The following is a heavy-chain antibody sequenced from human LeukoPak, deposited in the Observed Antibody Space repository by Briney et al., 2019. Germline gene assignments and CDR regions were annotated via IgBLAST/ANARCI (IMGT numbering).Heavy chain of an antibody. V-gene: IGHV4-34*01. CDR3: ARDPFYDYVWGSYRYSDY. CDR1: GGSFSGYY. D-gene: IGHD3-16*02. J-gene: IGHJ4*02. Sequence: SETLSLTYAVYGGSFSGYYWSWIRQPPGKGLEWIGEINHSGSTNYNPSLKSRVTISVDTSKNQFSLKLSSVTAADTAVYYCARDPFYDYVWGSYRYSDYWGQGTLVTVSS. CDR2: INHSGST.